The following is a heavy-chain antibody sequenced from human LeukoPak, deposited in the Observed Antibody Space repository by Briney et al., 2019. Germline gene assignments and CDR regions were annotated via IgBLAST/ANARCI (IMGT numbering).Heavy chain of an antibody. Sequence: ASVKVSCKASGYTFTSYGISWVRQAPGQGLEWMRWISAYNGNTNYAQKLQGRVTMTTDTSTSTAYMELRSLRSDDTAVYYCARALPYDFWSGYWRNWFDPWGQGTLVTVSS. V-gene: IGHV1-18*01. CDR3: ARALPYDFWSGYWRNWFDP. CDR1: GYTFTSYG. CDR2: ISAYNGNT. D-gene: IGHD3-3*01. J-gene: IGHJ5*02.